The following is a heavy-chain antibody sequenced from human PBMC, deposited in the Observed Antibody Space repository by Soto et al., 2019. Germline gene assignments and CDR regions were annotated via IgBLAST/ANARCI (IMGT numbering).Heavy chain of an antibody. D-gene: IGHD3-10*01. Sequence: GGSLRLSCAASGFTFSGSAMHWVRQASGKGLEWVGRIRSKANSYATAYAASVKGRFTISRDDSKNTAYLQMNSLKTEDTAVYYCTRRVMGMVRGVNYYYMDVWGKGTTVTVSS. CDR1: GFTFSGSA. CDR3: TRRVMGMVRGVNYYYMDV. V-gene: IGHV3-73*01. J-gene: IGHJ6*03. CDR2: IRSKANSYAT.